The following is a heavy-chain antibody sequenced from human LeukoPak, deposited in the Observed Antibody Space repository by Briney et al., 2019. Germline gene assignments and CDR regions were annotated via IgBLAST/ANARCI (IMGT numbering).Heavy chain of an antibody. CDR1: GYSFTSYW. V-gene: IGHV5-51*01. J-gene: IGHJ4*02. D-gene: IGHD6-19*01. CDR3: ARVRVLRSSGSFPFDY. CDR2: IYPGDSDT. Sequence: GESLKISCKGSGYSFTSYWIGWVRQMPGKGLEWMGIIYPGDSDTRYSPSFQGQVTISADKSISTAYMELSRLRSDDTAVYYCARVRVLRSSGSFPFDYWGQGTLVTVSS.